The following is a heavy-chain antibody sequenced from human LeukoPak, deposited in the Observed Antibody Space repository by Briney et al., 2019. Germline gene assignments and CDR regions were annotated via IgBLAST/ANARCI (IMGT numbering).Heavy chain of an antibody. Sequence: ASVKVSCKASGYTFTSCDINWVRQAAGQGLEWVGWMNPNSRNTGYAQKFQGRVTMTMNTAISTAYMELSSLRSDETAVYYCARVYSDSSGYYVQGFDYWGQGTLVTVSS. CDR3: ARVYSDSSGYYVQGFDY. J-gene: IGHJ4*02. V-gene: IGHV1-8*01. D-gene: IGHD3-22*01. CDR2: MNPNSRNT. CDR1: GYTFTSCD.